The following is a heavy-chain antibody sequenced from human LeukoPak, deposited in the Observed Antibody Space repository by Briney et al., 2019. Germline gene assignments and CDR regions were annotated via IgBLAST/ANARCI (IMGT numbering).Heavy chain of an antibody. D-gene: IGHD2-15*01. CDR3: APRVVGSAPFDY. V-gene: IGHV3-23*01. CDR1: GFTFSSNW. CDR2: ISGSTGRT. J-gene: IGHJ4*02. Sequence: PGGSLRLSCAASGFTFSSNWMHWVRQAPGKGLVWVSAISGSTGRTYYADSVKGRFTISRDNSKNTLYLQMNNLRAEDTAVYYCAPRVVGSAPFDYWGQGTLVTVSS.